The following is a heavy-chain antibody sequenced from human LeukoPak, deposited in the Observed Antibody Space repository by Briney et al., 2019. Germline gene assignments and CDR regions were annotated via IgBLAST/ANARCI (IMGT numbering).Heavy chain of an antibody. V-gene: IGHV4-39*01. CDR1: GGSISSSSHY. CDR3: ARRPSRYGSGSYYRY. Sequence: SETLSLTCTVSGGSISSSSHYWGWIRQPPGKGLEWIGSIYYTGSTYYNPSLKSRVTISVDTSKNQFSLKLSSVTAADTAVYYCARRPSRYGSGSYYRYWGQGTLVTVSS. J-gene: IGHJ4*02. CDR2: IYYTGST. D-gene: IGHD3-10*01.